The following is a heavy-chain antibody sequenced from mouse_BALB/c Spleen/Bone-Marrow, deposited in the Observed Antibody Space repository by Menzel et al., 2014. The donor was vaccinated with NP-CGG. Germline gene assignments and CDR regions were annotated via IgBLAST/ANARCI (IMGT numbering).Heavy chain of an antibody. V-gene: IGHV7-1*02. CDR3: ARGEPETGSFDY. J-gene: IGHJ2*01. D-gene: IGHD4-1*01. CDR2: SRNKAHDFTA. CDR1: GFAFXDFY. Sequence: EVQLVESGGGLVQPGDSLRLSCATSGFAFXDFYMEWVRQPPGKRLEWIAASRNKAHDFTAEYSASVKGRFIVSRDTSQGIFYLQMNALRAEDTAIYYCARGEPETGSFDYWGQGTTLTVSS.